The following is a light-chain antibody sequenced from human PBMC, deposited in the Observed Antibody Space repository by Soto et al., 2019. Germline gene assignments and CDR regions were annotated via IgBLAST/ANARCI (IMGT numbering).Light chain of an antibody. CDR3: QQYDNWPPLT. CDR2: SAT. Sequence: EVVMTQSPATLSVSPGERATLSCRASQSVKKNLAWYRQTLGQAPRLLVYSATTRAAGVPPRFSGSGSGTEFTLTISSLQSEDSAVYYWQQYDNWPPLTFGQGTKVEI. J-gene: IGKJ1*01. V-gene: IGKV3-15*01. CDR1: QSVKKN.